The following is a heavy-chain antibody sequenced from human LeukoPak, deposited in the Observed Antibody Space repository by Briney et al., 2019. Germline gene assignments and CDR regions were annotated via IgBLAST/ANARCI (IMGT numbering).Heavy chain of an antibody. CDR1: GFTVSSNY. D-gene: IGHD3-16*02. J-gene: IGHJ4*02. Sequence: PGGSLRLSCAASGFTVSSNYMSWVRQAPGKGLEWVSVIYSGGSTYYADSVKGRFTISRDNSKNTLYLQMNGLRAEDTAVYYCAFTFGGVIVFDYWGQGTLVTVSS. CDR2: IYSGGST. V-gene: IGHV3-66*01. CDR3: AFTFGGVIVFDY.